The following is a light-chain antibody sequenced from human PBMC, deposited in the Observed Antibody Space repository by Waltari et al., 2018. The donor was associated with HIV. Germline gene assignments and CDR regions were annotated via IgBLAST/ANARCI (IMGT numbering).Light chain of an antibody. CDR1: SSDVGNYNL. CDR2: EGI. V-gene: IGLV2-23*01. Sequence: QSALTQPASVSGSPGQSITISCTGTSSDVGNYNLVSWYQQHPGKAPKLMIYEGIKRPSGVSNRISGSKSGNTASLTISGLQAEDEDDYYCCSYGGSSNWVFGGGTKLTVL. J-gene: IGLJ3*02. CDR3: CSYGGSSNWV.